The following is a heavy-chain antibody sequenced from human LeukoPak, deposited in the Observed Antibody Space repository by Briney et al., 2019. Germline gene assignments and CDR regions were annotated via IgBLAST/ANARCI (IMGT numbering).Heavy chain of an antibody. Sequence: SETLPLTCTLSGSSISSYYWSWIRQPPGKGLEWIGYIYYSGSTNYNPSLKSRVTISLDTSKNQFSLKLSSVTAADTAVYYCARGRGYSGYFGYYYMDVWGKGTTVTISS. J-gene: IGHJ6*03. CDR1: GSSISSYY. V-gene: IGHV4-59*01. D-gene: IGHD5-12*01. CDR3: ARGRGYSGYFGYYYMDV. CDR2: IYYSGST.